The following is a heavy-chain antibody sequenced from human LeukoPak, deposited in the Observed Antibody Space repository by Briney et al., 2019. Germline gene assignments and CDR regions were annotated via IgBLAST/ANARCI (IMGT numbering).Heavy chain of an antibody. D-gene: IGHD3-10*01. Sequence: SESLSLTCTVYGGSIGSYYWGWHRQAPGKTLEWIGYINYKGTTNYDASLKSRVTISRDTSKNQFSLKMESVTAADTAIYYCTRDLSGIYYTFDLWGESTKVTVST. CDR3: TRDLSGIYYTFDL. J-gene: IGHJ3*01. CDR2: INYKGTT. CDR1: GGSIGSYY. V-gene: IGHV4-59*01.